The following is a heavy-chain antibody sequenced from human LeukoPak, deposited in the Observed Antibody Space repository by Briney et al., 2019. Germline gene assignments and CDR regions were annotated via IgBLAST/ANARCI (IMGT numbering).Heavy chain of an antibody. CDR2: ISSSSSYI. Sequence: GGSLRLSCAASGFTFSSYSMNWVRQAPGKGLEWVSSISSSSSYIYYADSVKGRFTISRDNAKNSLYLQMNSLRAEDTAVYYCAKDHSSGWPDAFDIWGQGTMVTVSS. CDR1: GFTFSSYS. J-gene: IGHJ3*02. D-gene: IGHD3-10*01. CDR3: AKDHSSGWPDAFDI. V-gene: IGHV3-21*04.